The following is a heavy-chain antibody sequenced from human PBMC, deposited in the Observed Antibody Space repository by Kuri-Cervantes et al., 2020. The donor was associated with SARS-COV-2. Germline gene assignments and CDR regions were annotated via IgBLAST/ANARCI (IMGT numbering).Heavy chain of an antibody. D-gene: IGHD6-13*01. V-gene: IGHV3-74*01. CDR2: INSDGSST. CDR3: ARDRIAAAGDYYYYMDV. J-gene: IGHJ6*03. Sequence: GESLKISCAASGFTFSNYWMHWVRQGPGKGLVWVSRINSDGSSTSYADSVKGQFTISRENAKNSLYLQMNSLRAGDTAVYYCARDRIAAAGDYYYYMDVWGKGTTVTVSS. CDR1: GFTFSNYW.